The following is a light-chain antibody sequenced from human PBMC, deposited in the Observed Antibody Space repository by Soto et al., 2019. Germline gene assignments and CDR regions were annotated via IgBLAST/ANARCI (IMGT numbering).Light chain of an antibody. Sequence: DSVMTQSPDSLAVSLGERATINCKSSQSVLFSSNNKNNFLAWYQQKPGQAPRLLIFGASSRSSGIPYRFSGSGSGTDFTLTVSRLEPEDFAVYYCQQYGTSPINFGQGTRLEIK. CDR2: GAS. J-gene: IGKJ5*01. CDR3: QQYGTSPIN. CDR1: QSVLFSSNNKNN. V-gene: IGKV4-1*01.